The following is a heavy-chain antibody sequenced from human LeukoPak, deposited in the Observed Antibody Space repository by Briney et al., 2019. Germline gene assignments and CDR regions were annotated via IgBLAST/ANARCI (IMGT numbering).Heavy chain of an antibody. V-gene: IGHV4-34*01. CDR2: INHSGST. D-gene: IGHD4-17*01. CDR3: ARGDYGDYGYFDL. J-gene: IGHJ2*01. CDR1: GGSFSGYY. Sequence: PSETLSLTCAVYGGSFSGYYWSWIRQPPGKGLEWIGEINHSGSTNYNPPLKSRVTISVDTSKNQFSLKLSSVTAADTAVYYCARGDYGDYGYFDLWGRGTLVTVSS.